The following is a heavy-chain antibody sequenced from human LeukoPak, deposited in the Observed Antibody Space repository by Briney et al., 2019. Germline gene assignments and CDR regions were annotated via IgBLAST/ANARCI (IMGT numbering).Heavy chain of an antibody. CDR3: VRGIDVIPPVKPMDV. CDR2: ISYDGSNK. CDR1: GFTFSSYG. Sequence: GGSLRLSCAASGFTFSSYGMHWVRQAPGKGLEWVAVISYDGSNKYYADSVKGRFTISRDNSKNTLYLQMNSLRAEDTAVYYCVRGIDVIPPVKPMDVWGKGTTVTFSS. D-gene: IGHD2-2*01. V-gene: IGHV3-30*03. J-gene: IGHJ6*03.